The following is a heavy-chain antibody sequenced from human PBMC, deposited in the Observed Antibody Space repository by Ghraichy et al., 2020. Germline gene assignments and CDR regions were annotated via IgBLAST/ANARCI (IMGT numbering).Heavy chain of an antibody. D-gene: IGHD3-22*01. Sequence: LRLSCTVSGGSISSGGYYWSWIRQHPGKGLEWIGYIYYSGSTYYNPSLKSRVTISVDTSKNQFSLRLSSVTAADTAVYYCARDSSGYGYFDYWGQGTLVTVSS. J-gene: IGHJ4*02. CDR1: GGSISSGGYY. CDR2: IYYSGST. CDR3: ARDSSGYGYFDY. V-gene: IGHV4-31*03.